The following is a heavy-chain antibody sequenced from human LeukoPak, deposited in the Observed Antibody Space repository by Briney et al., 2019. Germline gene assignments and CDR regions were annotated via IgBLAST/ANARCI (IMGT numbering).Heavy chain of an antibody. CDR2: IRYDGSNK. J-gene: IGHJ3*02. Sequence: PGGSLRLSCAASGFTFSGSAMHWVRQAPGKGLEWVAFIRYDGSNKYYADSVKGRFTISRDNSKNTLYLQMNSLRAEDTAVYYCARGRSLGAYAFDIWGQGTMVTVSS. D-gene: IGHD1-26*01. CDR3: ARGRSLGAYAFDI. V-gene: IGHV3-30*02. CDR1: GFTFSGSA.